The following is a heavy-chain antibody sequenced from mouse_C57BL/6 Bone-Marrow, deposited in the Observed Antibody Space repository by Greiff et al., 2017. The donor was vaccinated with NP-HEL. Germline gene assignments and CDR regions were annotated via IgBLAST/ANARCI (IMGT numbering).Heavy chain of an antibody. J-gene: IGHJ3*01. V-gene: IGHV5-6*01. Sequence: EVQRVESGGDLVKPGGSLKLSCAASGFTFSSYGMSWVRQTPDKRLEWVATISSGGSYTYYPDSVKGRFTISRDNGKNTLYLQMSSLKSEDTAMYYCARRGIYYYGSSPWFAYWGQGTLVTVSA. CDR3: ARRGIYYYGSSPWFAY. CDR1: GFTFSSYG. D-gene: IGHD1-1*01. CDR2: ISSGGSYT.